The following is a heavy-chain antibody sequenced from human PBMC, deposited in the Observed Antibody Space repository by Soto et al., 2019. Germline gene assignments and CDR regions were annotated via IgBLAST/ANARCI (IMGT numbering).Heavy chain of an antibody. D-gene: IGHD6-19*01. J-gene: IGHJ4*02. CDR2: INPNSGGT. CDR3: ARGPWQWLVLSGGKRQFDY. V-gene: IGHV1-2*04. Sequence: ASVKVSCKASGYTFTGYYMHWVRQAPGQGLEWMGWINPNSGGTNYAQKFQGWVTMTRDTSISTAYMELSRLRSDDTAVYYCARGPWQWLVLSGGKRQFDYWGQGTLVTVSS. CDR1: GYTFTGYY.